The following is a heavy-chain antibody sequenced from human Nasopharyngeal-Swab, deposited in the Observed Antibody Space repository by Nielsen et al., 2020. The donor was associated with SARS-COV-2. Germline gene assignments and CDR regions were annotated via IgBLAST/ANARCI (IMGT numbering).Heavy chain of an antibody. CDR2: ISYDGRNK. D-gene: IGHD3-3*01. V-gene: IGHV3-30*18. Sequence: IRPPPGQGLEWVALISYDGRNKYYADFVKGRFTISRDNSKNTLYLQMNSLRAEDTAVYYCPKPALAWNGWFGYWGQGTLVTVSS. CDR3: PKPALAWNGWFGY. J-gene: IGHJ4*02.